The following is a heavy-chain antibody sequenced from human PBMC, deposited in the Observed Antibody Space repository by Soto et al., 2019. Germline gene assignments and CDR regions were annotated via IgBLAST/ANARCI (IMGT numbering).Heavy chain of an antibody. CDR1: GFTFSRYG. CDR3: ARDPSEGRVGNWFES. CDR2: ISSTTSYV. Sequence: QRLSCAASGFTFSRYGMNWLRQAPGKGLEWAASISSTTSYVYYADSVKGRFSTSRDNAKNILYLEMYALRTEDTAVYYCARDPSEGRVGNWFESWGQGTLVTVSS. V-gene: IGHV3-21*06. J-gene: IGHJ5*01. D-gene: IGHD2-2*01.